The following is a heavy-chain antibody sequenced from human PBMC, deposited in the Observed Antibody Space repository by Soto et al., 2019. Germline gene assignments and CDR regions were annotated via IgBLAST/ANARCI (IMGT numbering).Heavy chain of an antibody. CDR3: ARDPFEFYDSSGYYDY. V-gene: IGHV1-2*02. J-gene: IGHJ4*02. CDR2: INPNSGGT. D-gene: IGHD3-22*01. Sequence: QVQLVQSGAEVKKAGASVKVSCKPSGYTFTGFYIHWVRQAPGQGLEWMGWINPNSGGTSYAQKFQGRVTMTRDTSISTAYLDLSRLRYDDTAVYYCARDPFEFYDSSGYYDYWGQGTRITVSS. CDR1: GYTFTGFY.